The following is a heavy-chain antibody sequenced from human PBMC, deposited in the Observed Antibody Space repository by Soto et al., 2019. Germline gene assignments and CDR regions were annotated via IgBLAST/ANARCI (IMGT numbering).Heavy chain of an antibody. CDR3: ARSRTTVTTPYYYGMDL. V-gene: IGHV1-69*12. CDR2: IIPIFGTA. D-gene: IGHD4-4*01. Sequence: QVQLVQSGAEVKKPGSSVKVSCKASGGTFSSYAISWVRQAPGQGLEWMGGIIPIFGTANYAQKFQGRVTITADESTSTAYMELSSLRAEDTAVYYCARSRTTVTTPYYYGMDLGGQGTTVTVSS. CDR1: GGTFSSYA. J-gene: IGHJ6*02.